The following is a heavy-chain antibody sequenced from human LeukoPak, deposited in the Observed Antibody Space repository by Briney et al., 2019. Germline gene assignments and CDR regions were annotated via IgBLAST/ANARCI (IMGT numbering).Heavy chain of an antibody. V-gene: IGHV4-59*01. CDR2: IYYSGSN. D-gene: IGHD1-26*01. Sequence: SETLSLTCTVSGVSISSYYWSWLRQPPGKGLEGIGYIYYSGSNNYNPSLKSRVTISVDTSKNQFSLKLSAVTAADTAVYYCARGWDPTFFDYWGQGTLVTVSS. J-gene: IGHJ4*02. CDR1: GVSISSYY. CDR3: ARGWDPTFFDY.